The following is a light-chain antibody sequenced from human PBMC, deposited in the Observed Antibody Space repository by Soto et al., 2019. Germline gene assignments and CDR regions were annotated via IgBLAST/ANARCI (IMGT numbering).Light chain of an antibody. CDR3: QAWDSSTRVV. CDR1: KLGDKY. CDR2: QDS. V-gene: IGLV3-1*01. J-gene: IGLJ2*01. Sequence: SSELTQPPSVSVSQGQTASITCSGDKLGDKYACWYQQKPGQSPVLVIYQDSKRPSGIPERFSGSNSGNTATLTVSGTQAMDEADYYCQAWDSSTRVVFGGGTKLTVL.